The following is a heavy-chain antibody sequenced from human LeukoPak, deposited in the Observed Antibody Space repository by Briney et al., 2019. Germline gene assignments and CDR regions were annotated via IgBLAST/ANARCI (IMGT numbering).Heavy chain of an antibody. CDR1: GFTVSSNY. CDR3: ASRLWFGEAFDALDI. Sequence: GGSLRLSCAASGFTVSSNYMSWVRQAPGKGLEWVSVIYSGGSTYYADSVKGRFTISRDNSKNTLYLQMNSLRAEDTAVYYCASRLWFGEAFDALDIRGQGTMVTVSS. CDR2: IYSGGST. V-gene: IGHV3-66*01. D-gene: IGHD3-10*01. J-gene: IGHJ3*02.